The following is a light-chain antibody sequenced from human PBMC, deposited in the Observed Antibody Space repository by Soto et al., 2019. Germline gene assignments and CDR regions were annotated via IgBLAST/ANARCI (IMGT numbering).Light chain of an antibody. CDR2: EGT. CDR1: SSDVGGYNL. CDR3: SSNTSSSIYV. Sequence: HSALTQPGCVCGSPGQSITVSCAGTSSDVGGYNLVSWYQQHPGKAPKLIIYEGTERPSGVSPRFSGSKSGNTASLTISGLQAEDEADYYCSSNTSSSIYVFGSGTKVTVL. J-gene: IGLJ1*01. V-gene: IGLV2-23*01.